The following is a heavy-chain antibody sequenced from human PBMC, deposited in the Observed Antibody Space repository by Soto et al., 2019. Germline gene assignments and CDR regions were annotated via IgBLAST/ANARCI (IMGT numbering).Heavy chain of an antibody. Sequence: GGSLRLSCAASGFTFSSYSMHWVRRAPGKGLEWVAVISYDGSNKYYADSVKGRFTISRDNSKNTLYLQMNSLRAEDTAVYYCARGNLGYCSSTSCYTFDPWGQGTLVTVSS. J-gene: IGHJ5*02. CDR2: ISYDGSNK. V-gene: IGHV3-30-3*01. CDR1: GFTFSSYS. D-gene: IGHD2-2*02. CDR3: ARGNLGYCSSTSCYTFDP.